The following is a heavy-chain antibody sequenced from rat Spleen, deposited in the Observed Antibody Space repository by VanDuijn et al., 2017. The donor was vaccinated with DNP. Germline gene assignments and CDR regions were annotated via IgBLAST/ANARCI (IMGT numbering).Heavy chain of an antibody. J-gene: IGHJ4*01. CDR1: GFTFSNYY. CDR3: ATFEGRDA. V-gene: IGHV5-25*01. CDR2: SSTSGSRT. D-gene: IGHD1-11*01. Sequence: EVQLVESGGGLVQPGRSLKLSCAASGFTFSNYYMAWVRQAPKKGLEWVATSSTSGSRTYYPDSVKGRFTISRDNVKSTLYLQMDSLRSEDTATYYCATFEGRDAWGQGTSVTVSS.